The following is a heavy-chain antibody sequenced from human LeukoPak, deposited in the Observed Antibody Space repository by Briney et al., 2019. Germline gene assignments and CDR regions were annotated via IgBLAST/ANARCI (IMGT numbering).Heavy chain of an antibody. J-gene: IGHJ4*02. CDR3: ARQGYSGHSQGAADY. D-gene: IGHD4-23*01. CDR1: GYTFTNYG. V-gene: IGHV1-18*01. CDR2: RSAYNGNT. Sequence: GASVKVSCKASGYTFTNYGITWVRQAPGQGLEWMGWRSAYNGNTKYAQTLQGRVTMTTDTSTSTAHMELRSPRSDDTAVYYCARQGYSGHSQGAADYWGQGTLVTVSS.